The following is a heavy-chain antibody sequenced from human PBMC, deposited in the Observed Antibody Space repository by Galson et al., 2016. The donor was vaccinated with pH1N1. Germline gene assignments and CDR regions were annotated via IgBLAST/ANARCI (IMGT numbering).Heavy chain of an antibody. CDR3: AKAGYSYGNNYYYMDV. CDR2: ITGRGGST. CDR1: GFTFSSYA. J-gene: IGHJ6*03. V-gene: IGHV3-23*01. Sequence: SLRLSCADSGFTFSSYAMIWVRQAPGKGPEWVSIITGRGGSTYYADSVKGRFTISRDNSKNTMVLQMNSLRAEDTAVYYCAKAGYSYGNNYYYMDVWGKGTTVTVSS. D-gene: IGHD5-18*01.